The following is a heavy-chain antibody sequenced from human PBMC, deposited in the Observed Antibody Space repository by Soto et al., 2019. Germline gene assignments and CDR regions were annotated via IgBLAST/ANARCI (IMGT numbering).Heavy chain of an antibody. V-gene: IGHV3-23*01. D-gene: IGHD3-22*01. CDR2: ISGSGGST. Sequence: PGGSLRLSCAAYGFTFSSYAMSWVRQAPGKRLKWVSAISGSGGSTYYADSVKGRFTISRDNSKNTLYLQMNSLRAEDTAVYYCAKPDYYDSSGISHFDYWGQGTLVTVSS. CDR1: GFTFSSYA. J-gene: IGHJ4*02. CDR3: AKPDYYDSSGISHFDY.